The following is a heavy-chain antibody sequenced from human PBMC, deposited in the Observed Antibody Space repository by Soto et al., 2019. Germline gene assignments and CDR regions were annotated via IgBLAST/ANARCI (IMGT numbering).Heavy chain of an antibody. CDR3: ARAKYGSGSYYYYMDV. CDR1: GFTVSSNY. V-gene: IGHV3-66*01. CDR2: IYSGGST. D-gene: IGHD3-10*01. J-gene: IGHJ6*03. Sequence: EVQLVESGGGLVQPGGSLRLSCAASGFTVSSNYMSWVRQAPGKGLEWVSVIYSGGSTYYADSVKGRFTISRDNSKNTLYLQMNCLRAEDTAVYYCARAKYGSGSYYYYMDVWGKGTTVTVSS.